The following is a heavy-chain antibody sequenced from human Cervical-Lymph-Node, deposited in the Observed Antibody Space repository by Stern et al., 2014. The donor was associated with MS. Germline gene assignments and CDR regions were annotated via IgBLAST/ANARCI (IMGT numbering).Heavy chain of an antibody. CDR3: AKDSCSGGSCYVNY. CDR1: GFTFDDYA. V-gene: IGHV3-9*01. Sequence: EVELIESGGGLVQPGRSLRLSCAASGFTFDDYAMHWVRQAPGKGLEWVSGISWNSGSIGYADSVKGRFTISRGNAKNALYLQMNSLRAEDTALYYCAKDSCSGGSCYVNYWGQGTLVTVSS. D-gene: IGHD2-15*01. J-gene: IGHJ4*02. CDR2: ISWNSGSI.